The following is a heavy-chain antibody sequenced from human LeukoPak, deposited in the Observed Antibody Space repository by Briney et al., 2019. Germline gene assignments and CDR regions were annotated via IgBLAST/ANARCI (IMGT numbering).Heavy chain of an antibody. D-gene: IGHD2-8*02. J-gene: IGHJ5*02. CDR3: ANYWYP. V-gene: IGHV3-74*01. Sequence: GRSLRLSCAASGFTFSSDWMYWVRQAPGKGPVWVSDIKPDGTYTHYADSVKGRFTISRDDAKNTLHLQMNSLRVEDTAVYYCANYWYPWGQGTMVTVSS. CDR2: IKPDGTYT. CDR1: GFTFSSDW.